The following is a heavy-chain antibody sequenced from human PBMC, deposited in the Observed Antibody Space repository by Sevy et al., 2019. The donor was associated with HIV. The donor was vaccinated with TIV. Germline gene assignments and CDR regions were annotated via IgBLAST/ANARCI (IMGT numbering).Heavy chain of an antibody. CDR2: ISSTGGNT. V-gene: IGHV3-64*02. J-gene: IGHJ4*02. CDR3: VRRGTAGSYDY. CDR1: GFTFSSYV. Sequence: GGSLRLSCAASGFTFSSYVMHWARQDPGKGLESVSAISSTGGNTYYIDSVKGRFTISRDNSKNTLYLQMDSLRVEDMAVYYCVRRGTAGSYDYWGQGALVTVSS. D-gene: IGHD1-26*01.